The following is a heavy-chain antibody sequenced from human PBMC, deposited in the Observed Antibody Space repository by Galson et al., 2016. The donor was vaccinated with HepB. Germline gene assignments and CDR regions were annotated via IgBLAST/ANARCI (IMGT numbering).Heavy chain of an antibody. CDR1: GFSIRNHW. CDR2: ITQDGGVE. D-gene: IGHD6-13*01. J-gene: IGHJ4*02. V-gene: IGHV3-7*03. CDR3: ARIAADGSTFDY. Sequence: SLRLSCAASGFSIRNHWMSWVRQAPGKGLEWVANITQDGGVEKYANSVRGRFTVFKDNAKNSVYLQLNSLSADDTAMFYCARIAADGSTFDYWGQGTLVTVSS.